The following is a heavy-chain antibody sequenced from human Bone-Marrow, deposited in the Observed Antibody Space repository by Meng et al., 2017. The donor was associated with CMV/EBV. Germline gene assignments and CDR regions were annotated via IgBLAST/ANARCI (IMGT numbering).Heavy chain of an antibody. CDR3: ARDLGSPSWGVLDY. V-gene: IGHV3-66*02. CDR2: IYSGGST. Sequence: GESLKISCAASGFTVSSNYMSWVRQAPGKGLEWVSVIYSGGSTYYADSVKGRFTISRDNSKNTLYLQMNSLRAEDTAVYYCARDLGSPSWGVLDYWGQGTLVTVSS. J-gene: IGHJ4*02. D-gene: IGHD1-26*01. CDR1: GFTVSSNY.